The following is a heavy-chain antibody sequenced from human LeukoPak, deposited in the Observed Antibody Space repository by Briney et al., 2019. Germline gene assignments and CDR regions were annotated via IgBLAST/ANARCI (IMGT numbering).Heavy chain of an antibody. CDR1: GYTFTSYG. CDR2: ISAYNGNT. J-gene: IGHJ4*02. Sequence: ASVKVSCKASGYTFTSYGISWVRQAPGQGLEWMGWISAYNGNTNYAQKLQGRVTMTTDTSTSTAYMELSSLRSEDTAVYYCARVHYYGSGTYYFDYWGQGTLVTVSS. V-gene: IGHV1-18*04. CDR3: ARVHYYGSGTYYFDY. D-gene: IGHD3-10*01.